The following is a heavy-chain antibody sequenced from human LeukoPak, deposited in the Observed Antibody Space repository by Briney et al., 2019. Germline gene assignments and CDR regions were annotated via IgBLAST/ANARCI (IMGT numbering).Heavy chain of an antibody. Sequence: SVKVSCKASGGTFSSYAISWVRQAPGQGLEWMGGIIPIFGTANYAQKLQGRVTMTTDTSTSTAYMELRSLRSDDTAVYYCARGYCSSTSCRSPHNWFDPWGQGTLVTVSS. CDR1: GGTFSSYA. CDR3: ARGYCSSTSCRSPHNWFDP. V-gene: IGHV1-69*05. D-gene: IGHD2-2*01. CDR2: IIPIFGTA. J-gene: IGHJ5*02.